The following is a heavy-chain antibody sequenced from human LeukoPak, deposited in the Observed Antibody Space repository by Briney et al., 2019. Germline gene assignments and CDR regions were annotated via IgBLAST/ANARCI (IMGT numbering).Heavy chain of an antibody. CDR1: GFTFINYG. Sequence: GGSLRLSCAASGFTFINYGMYWVRQAPGKGLEWVATVWYDGNNKYYADSVRGRSTISRDNSKNMVFLHMNSLRADDTAVYYCVCRIGGAPQWGQGTLVTVSS. CDR3: VCRIGGAPQ. D-gene: IGHD1-26*01. CDR2: VWYDGNNK. J-gene: IGHJ4*02. V-gene: IGHV3-33*07.